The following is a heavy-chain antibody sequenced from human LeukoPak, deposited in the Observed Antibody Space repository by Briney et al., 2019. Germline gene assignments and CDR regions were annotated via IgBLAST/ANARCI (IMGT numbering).Heavy chain of an antibody. J-gene: IGHJ6*03. CDR2: ISNSGST. D-gene: IGHD2-15*01. V-gene: IGHV4-59*11. Sequence: PSETLSLTCTVSGGSISSHYWTWIRQSPVKGLEWIGDISNSGSTSYNPSLKSRVTISIDTSKNQFSLKLSSVTAADTAVYYCGRDALVGYFSYYYMDVWGKGATVTVSS. CDR3: GRDALVGYFSYYYMDV. CDR1: GGSISSHY.